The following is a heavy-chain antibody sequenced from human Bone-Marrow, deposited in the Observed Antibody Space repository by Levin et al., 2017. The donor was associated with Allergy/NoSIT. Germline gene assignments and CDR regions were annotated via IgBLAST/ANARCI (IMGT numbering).Heavy chain of an antibody. V-gene: IGHV3-33*01. Sequence: QSGGSLRLSCAASGFTFANYAMHWVRQAPGKGLEWVAVIWRDGSEKYYGDSVKGRFTISRDNSKNTLYLHMNSLRAEDTAVYYCAAGGCSGGTCGRLGDWGQGTLVTVSS. D-gene: IGHD2-15*01. CDR1: GFTFANYA. CDR3: AAGGCSGGTCGRLGD. CDR2: IWRDGSEK. J-gene: IGHJ4*02.